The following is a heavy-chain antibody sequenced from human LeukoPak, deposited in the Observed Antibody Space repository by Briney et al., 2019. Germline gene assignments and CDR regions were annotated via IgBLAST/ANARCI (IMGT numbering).Heavy chain of an antibody. CDR3: ARVLYPLYMDV. CDR2: IYHSGST. Sequence: PSETLSLTCTVSGYSISSGYYWGWIRQPPGKGLEWIGSIYHSGSTYYNPSLKSRVTMSVDTSKNQFSLKLSSVTAADTAVYYCARVLYPLYMDVWGKGTTVTVSS. CDR1: GYSISSGYY. J-gene: IGHJ6*03. D-gene: IGHD2-8*01. V-gene: IGHV4-38-2*02.